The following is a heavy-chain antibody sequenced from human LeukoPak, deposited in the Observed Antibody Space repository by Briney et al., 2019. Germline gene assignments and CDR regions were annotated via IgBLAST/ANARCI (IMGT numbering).Heavy chain of an antibody. V-gene: IGHV3-74*03. Sequence: PGRSLRPSCAASGFTFSNYWIHWVRQAPGKGLVWVSRIDSGGSDTMYGDSVKGRFTISRDNAKNTLYLQMNSLRAEDTAVYYCAKEGYSGYELNYWGQGTLVTVSS. CDR1: GFTFSNYW. CDR2: IDSGGSDT. CDR3: AKEGYSGYELNY. J-gene: IGHJ4*02. D-gene: IGHD5-12*01.